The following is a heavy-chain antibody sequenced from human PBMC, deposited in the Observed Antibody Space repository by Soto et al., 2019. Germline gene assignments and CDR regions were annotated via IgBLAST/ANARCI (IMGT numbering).Heavy chain of an antibody. J-gene: IGHJ4*02. V-gene: IGHV3-21*01. Sequence: PGGSLRLSCVASGFTFSSYAMHWVRQAPGKGLEWVSSITSDDYYIFYADSVKGRFTISRDNAKNSLYLQLNTLRAEDTAVYYCAQGGTGHTVGYWGQGTLVTAPQ. CDR2: ITSDDYYI. D-gene: IGHD1-1*01. CDR1: GFTFSSYA. CDR3: AQGGTGHTVGY.